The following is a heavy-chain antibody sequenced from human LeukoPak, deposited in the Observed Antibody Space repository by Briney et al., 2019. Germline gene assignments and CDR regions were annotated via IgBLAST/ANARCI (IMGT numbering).Heavy chain of an antibody. V-gene: IGHV4-59*01. CDR2: IYYSGST. Sequence: SETLSLTCTVSGGSISSYYWSWIRQPPGKGLEWIGYIYYSGSTNYNPSLKSRVTISVDTSKNQFSLKLSSVTAADTAVYYCAKERVLGAFDIWGQGTMVTVSS. CDR3: AKERVLGAFDI. D-gene: IGHD3-16*01. J-gene: IGHJ3*02. CDR1: GGSISSYY.